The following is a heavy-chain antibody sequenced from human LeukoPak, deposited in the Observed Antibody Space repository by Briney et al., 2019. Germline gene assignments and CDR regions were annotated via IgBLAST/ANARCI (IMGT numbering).Heavy chain of an antibody. CDR3: ARRPGEYGGNDFDY. CDR2: IYYSWST. J-gene: IGHJ4*02. V-gene: IGHV4-39*01. D-gene: IGHD4/OR15-4a*01. Sequence: SETLSLTCTVSGGSINSRSDYWGWIRQPPGKGLEWIGSIYYSWSTHYNPSLKRRVTMSIDTSKNQFSLRLSPVTAADTAVYYCARRPGEYGGNDFDYWGQGTLVTVSS. CDR1: GGSINSRSDY.